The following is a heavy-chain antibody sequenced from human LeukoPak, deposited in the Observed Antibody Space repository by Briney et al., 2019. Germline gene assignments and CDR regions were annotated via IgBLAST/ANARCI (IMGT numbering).Heavy chain of an antibody. D-gene: IGHD2-15*01. V-gene: IGHV4-39*07. CDR1: GGSISSSSYY. CDR2: IYYSGST. J-gene: IGHJ4*02. CDR3: ARVCPCSGGSCCAFDY. Sequence: NPSETLSLTCTVSGGSISSSSYYWGWIRQPPGKGLEWIGSIYYSGSTYYNPSLKSRVTISVDTSKNQFSLKLSSVTAADTAVYYCARVCPCSGGSCCAFDYWGQGTLVTVSS.